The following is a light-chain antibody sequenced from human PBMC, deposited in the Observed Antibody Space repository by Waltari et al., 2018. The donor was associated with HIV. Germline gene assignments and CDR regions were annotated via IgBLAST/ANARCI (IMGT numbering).Light chain of an antibody. V-gene: IGLV1-47*01. Sequence: QSVLAQPPSASGPPGQRVTLPSSGRRSTIGDNYVSWYQQNPGTTPKLLIYRDNQWPSGVPDRFSGSKSGTSASLAISGLRSEDEAIYFCATWEDRLSGVLFGGGTKLTVL. CDR3: ATWEDRLSGVL. CDR1: RSTIGDNY. CDR2: RDN. J-gene: IGLJ2*01.